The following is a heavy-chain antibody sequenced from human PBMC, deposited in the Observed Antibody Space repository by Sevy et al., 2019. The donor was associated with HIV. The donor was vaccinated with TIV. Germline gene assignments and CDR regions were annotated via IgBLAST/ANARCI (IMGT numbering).Heavy chain of an antibody. V-gene: IGHV3-15*01. CDR1: GFTFSNAW. CDR2: IKSKTDGGTT. CDR3: TTDSKKRRLSALLDY. Sequence: GGSLRLSCAASGFTFSNAWMSWVRQAPVKGLEWVGRIKSKTDGGTTDYAAPVKGRFTISRDNSKNTMYLQMNRLKTEDTAIYYCTTDSKKRRLSALLDYWGQGTLVTVSS. J-gene: IGHJ4*02.